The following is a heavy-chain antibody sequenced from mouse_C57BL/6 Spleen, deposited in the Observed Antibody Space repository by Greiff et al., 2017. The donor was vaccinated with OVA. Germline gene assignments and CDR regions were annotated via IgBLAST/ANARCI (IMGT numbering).Heavy chain of an antibody. Sequence: QVQLQQSGPELVKPGASVKISCKASGYAFSSSWMNWVKQRPGKGLEWIGRIYPGDGDTNYNGKFKGKATLTADKSSSTAYMQLSSLTSEDSAVYFCARSPSITTVVARDYWGQGTTLTVSS. CDR3: ARSPSITTVVARDY. CDR2: IYPGDGDT. CDR1: GYAFSSSW. V-gene: IGHV1-82*01. J-gene: IGHJ2*01. D-gene: IGHD1-1*01.